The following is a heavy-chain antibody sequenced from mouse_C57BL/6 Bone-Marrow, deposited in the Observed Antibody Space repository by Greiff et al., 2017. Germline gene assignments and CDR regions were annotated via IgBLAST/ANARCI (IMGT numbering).Heavy chain of an antibody. D-gene: IGHD1-1*01. CDR3: AREGLLRAWFAY. V-gene: IGHV1-69*01. CDR1: GYTFTSYW. Sequence: QVQLQQPGAELVMPGASVKLSCKASGYTFTSYWMHWVKQRPGQGLEWIGEIDPSDSDTNYNQKFKGKSTLTVEKSSSTAYMQLSSLTSEDSAVYYGAREGLLRAWFAYWGQGTLVTVSA. CDR2: IDPSDSDT. J-gene: IGHJ3*01.